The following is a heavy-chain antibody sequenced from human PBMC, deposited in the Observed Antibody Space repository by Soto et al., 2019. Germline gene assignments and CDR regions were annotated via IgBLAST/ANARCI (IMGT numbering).Heavy chain of an antibody. V-gene: IGHV3-30-3*01. CDR3: ARGPYGTGGDYYYGMDV. D-gene: IGHD3-10*01. CDR2: ISYDGSNK. Sequence: PGGSLRLSCAASGFIFSSYAMHWVRQAPGKGLEWVAVISYDGSNKYYADSVKGRFTISRDNSKNTLYLQMNSLRAEDTAVYYCARGPYGTGGDYYYGMDVWGQGTTVTVSS. J-gene: IGHJ6*02. CDR1: GFIFSSYA.